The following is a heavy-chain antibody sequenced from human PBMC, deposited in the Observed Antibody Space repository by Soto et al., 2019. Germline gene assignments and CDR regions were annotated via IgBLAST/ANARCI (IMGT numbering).Heavy chain of an antibody. Sequence: QITLKESGPTLVKPTQTLTLACDFSGFSLSTNGVGVGWIRQPPGKALEWLALIYWDDDKRYSPSLKDRLSITKDTSKNQVVLTMTNLDPVDTATYYCAHSFQLRIFDFCGPGTLVTVSS. CDR3: AHSFQLRIFDF. CDR2: IYWDDDK. CDR1: GFSLSTNGVG. J-gene: IGHJ4*02. D-gene: IGHD3-10*01. V-gene: IGHV2-5*02.